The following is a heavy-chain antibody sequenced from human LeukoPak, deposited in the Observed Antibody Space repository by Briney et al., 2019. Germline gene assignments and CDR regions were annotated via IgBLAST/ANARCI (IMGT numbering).Heavy chain of an antibody. D-gene: IGHD5-12*01. J-gene: IGHJ4*02. CDR2: INPNSGGT. V-gene: IGHV1-2*06. CDR1: GYTFTGYY. CDR3: ARESWGYSGYDTIFDY. Sequence: ASVKVSCKASGYTFTGYYMHWVRQAPGQGLEWMGRINPNSGGTNYAQKFQGRVTMTRDTSISTAYMELSRLRSDDTAVYYCARESWGYSGYDTIFDYWGQGTLVTVSS.